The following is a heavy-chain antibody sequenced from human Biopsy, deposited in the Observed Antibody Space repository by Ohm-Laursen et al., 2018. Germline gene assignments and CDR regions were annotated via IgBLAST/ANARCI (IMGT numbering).Heavy chain of an antibody. D-gene: IGHD2-21*01. CDR2: VNPVAEAT. V-gene: IGHV1-46*01. CDR1: GYNFGNYY. CDR3: ARESPLRLGVCGAIRCFKEVFGMDV. J-gene: IGHJ6*02. Sequence: GASVKVSCKASGYNFGNYYINWVRKVPGQGLEWLGVVNPVAEATLYAQKFQDRITLTREASTNTVYMDLTSLTSEDTAVYYCARESPLRLGVCGAIRCFKEVFGMDVWGQGTTAIVSS.